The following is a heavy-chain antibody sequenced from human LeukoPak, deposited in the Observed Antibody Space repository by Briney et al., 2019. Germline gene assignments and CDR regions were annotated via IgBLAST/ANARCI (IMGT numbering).Heavy chain of an antibody. CDR1: GDYITTTNYY. CDR3: ARRSRLYKHETTGYHDS. CDR2: VFYSGTT. Sequence: SETLSLTCNVSGDYITTTNYYWAWIRQPPGKGLEWTASVFYSGTTYYNPSLKSRVVISMDTSRKQISLRLSSVTATDTAIYYCARRSRLYKHETTGYHDSWGQGTLVTVPS. D-gene: IGHD3-9*01. J-gene: IGHJ4*02. V-gene: IGHV4-39*01.